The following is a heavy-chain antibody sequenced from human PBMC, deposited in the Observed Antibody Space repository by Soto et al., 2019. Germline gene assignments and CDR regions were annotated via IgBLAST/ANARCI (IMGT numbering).Heavy chain of an antibody. Sequence: SETLSLTCTVSGGSISSYYWSWIQQPPGKGLAWIGYIYYSGSTNYNPSFKSRVTISVDTSKNQFSLKLSSVTAADTAVYYCARRYGGTFDYWGQGTLVTVSS. D-gene: IGHD2-15*01. CDR3: ARRYGGTFDY. J-gene: IGHJ4*02. CDR1: GGSISSYY. CDR2: IYYSGST. V-gene: IGHV4-59*12.